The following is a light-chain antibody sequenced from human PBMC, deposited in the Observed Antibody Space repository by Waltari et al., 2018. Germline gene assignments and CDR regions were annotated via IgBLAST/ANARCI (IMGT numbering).Light chain of an antibody. V-gene: IGLV2-23*02. CDR2: DVT. CDR3: YSYAVSNTSPVV. CDR1: SSDVGSYDL. Sequence: QSALTQPASVSGSPGQSITISCTGTSSDVGSYDLVSWYQQYPGKSPKLMIYDVTKRPACACNYIPFSKSRNRTSPSMTISQAEDEDDYDCYSYAVSNTSPVVFGGGTKVTVL. J-gene: IGLJ2*01.